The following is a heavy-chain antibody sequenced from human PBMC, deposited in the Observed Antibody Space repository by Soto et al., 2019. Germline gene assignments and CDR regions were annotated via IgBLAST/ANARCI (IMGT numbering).Heavy chain of an antibody. V-gene: IGHV4-30-4*01. CDR2: IYHSGST. D-gene: IGHD6-6*01. CDR3: ARDRPAGPRLPP. Sequence: PSETLSLTCTVSGGSISSGDYYWSWIRQPPGKGLEWIGYIYHSGSTYYNPSLKSRVTISVDTSKNQFSLKLSSVTAADTAVYYWARDRPAGPRLPPWGQGPLVTVS. J-gene: IGHJ5*02. CDR1: GGSISSGDYY.